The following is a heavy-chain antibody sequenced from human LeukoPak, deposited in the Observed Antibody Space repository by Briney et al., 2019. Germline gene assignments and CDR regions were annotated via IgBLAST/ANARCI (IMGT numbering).Heavy chain of an antibody. D-gene: IGHD5-18*01. Sequence: SETLSLTCTVSGGSISSSSYYWGWIRQPPGKGREWIGSIYYRGTTYYNPSLKSRVTISVDTSKNQFSLKLSSVTAGDTAVYYCARLTEGNTYGHEGTFDYWGQGTLVTVSS. J-gene: IGHJ4*02. V-gene: IGHV4-39*01. CDR3: ARLTEGNTYGHEGTFDY. CDR2: IYYRGTT. CDR1: GGSISSSSYY.